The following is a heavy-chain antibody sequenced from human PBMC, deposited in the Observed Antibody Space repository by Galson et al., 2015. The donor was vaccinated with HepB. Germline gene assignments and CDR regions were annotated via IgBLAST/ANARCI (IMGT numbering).Heavy chain of an antibody. V-gene: IGHV3-15*01. J-gene: IGHJ6*02. Sequence: SLRLSCAASGFTFSNAWMSWVRQAPGKGLEWVGRIKSKTDGGTTDYAAPVKGRFTISRDDSKNTLYLQMNSLKTEDTAVYYCTTGLDYGFWSGYPYYYYYGMDVWGQGTTVTVSS. D-gene: IGHD3-3*01. CDR2: IKSKTDGGTT. CDR1: GFTFSNAW. CDR3: TTGLDYGFWSGYPYYYYYGMDV.